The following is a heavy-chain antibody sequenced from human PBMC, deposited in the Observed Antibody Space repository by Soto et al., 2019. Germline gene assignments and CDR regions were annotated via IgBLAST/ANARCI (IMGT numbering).Heavy chain of an antibody. J-gene: IGHJ4*02. V-gene: IGHV1-69*01. Sequence: QVQLVQAGGEVKRPGSSVRVSCKASADTFSGYAISWVRQAPGQGLDWMGGIIPFFNTPNYAQKFQGRVTITADESTSTAYMDLSSLLSEDTAMYYCAAESAYGGNPLAFLYWGQGTLVTVSS. CDR3: AAESAYGGNPLAFLY. CDR1: ADTFSGYA. D-gene: IGHD2-21*01. CDR2: IIPFFNTP.